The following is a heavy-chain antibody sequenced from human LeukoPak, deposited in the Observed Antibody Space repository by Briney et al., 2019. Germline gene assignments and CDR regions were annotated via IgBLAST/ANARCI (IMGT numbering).Heavy chain of an antibody. V-gene: IGHV3-74*01. CDR2: IDSDGSST. CDR3: ARSGAPTPDY. D-gene: IGHD2-15*01. J-gene: IGHJ4*02. CDR1: GFTFSSYW. Sequence: GGSLRLSCAASGFTFSSYWMHWVRQAPGKGLVWVSRIDSDGSSTIYADSVKGRFTISRDNAKNTLNLQMNSLRAEDTGLYYWARSGAPTPDYWGQGTLVIVSS.